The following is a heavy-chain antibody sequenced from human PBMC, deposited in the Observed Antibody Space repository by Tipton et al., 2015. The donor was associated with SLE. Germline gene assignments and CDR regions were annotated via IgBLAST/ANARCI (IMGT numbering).Heavy chain of an antibody. V-gene: IGHV4-59*08. CDR3: ARGMVTWRGAIVGVDV. CDR1: GGSISTYY. J-gene: IGHJ6*02. D-gene: IGHD2-21*02. Sequence: TLSLTCIVSGGSISTYYWSWIRQPPGKGLEWIGYISDGGDTNQNPSLKSRVTMSVDSAKNQFSLKLTSVTAAGTAVYYCARGMVTWRGAIVGVDVWGQGTTVNVSS. CDR2: ISDGGDT.